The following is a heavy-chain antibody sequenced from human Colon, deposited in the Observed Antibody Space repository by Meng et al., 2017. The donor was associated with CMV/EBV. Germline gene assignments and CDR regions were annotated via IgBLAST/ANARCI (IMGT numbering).Heavy chain of an antibody. CDR2: INPKSGDT. V-gene: IGHV1-2*02. D-gene: IGHD3-3*01. CDR3: ARDLWSGSSDYFDY. CDR1: GYTFPGFY. J-gene: IGHJ4*02. Sequence: VQCVQSGAAVKNPGASGNVSFKASGYTFPGFYIQWVRQAPGQGLEWMGWINPKSGDTIYEQKFQGRVTMTRDTSISTVYMDLNSLRSDDTAVYFCARDLWSGSSDYFDYWGQGTLVTVSS.